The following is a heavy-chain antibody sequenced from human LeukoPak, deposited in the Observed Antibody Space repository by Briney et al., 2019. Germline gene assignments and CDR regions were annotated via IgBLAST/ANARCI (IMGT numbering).Heavy chain of an antibody. J-gene: IGHJ4*02. CDR3: ARVRSDYSSSSPPDY. CDR1: GFTFSSYG. D-gene: IGHD6-6*01. Sequence: GRSLRLSRAASGFTFSSYGMHWVRQAPGKGLVWVSRIDNGGSTTLYADSVRGRFIISRDNAKNTLYLQMNSLRPEDTAIYYCARVRSDYSSSSPPDYWGQGTPVTVSS. CDR2: IDNGGSTT. V-gene: IGHV3-74*01.